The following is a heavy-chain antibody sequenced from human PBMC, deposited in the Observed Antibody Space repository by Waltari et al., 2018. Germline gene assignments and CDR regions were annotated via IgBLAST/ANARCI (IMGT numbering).Heavy chain of an antibody. Sequence: EVQLAESGGGLVQPGESLSLSWAASAFPFSPYWMHWVRQGPGKGLVWVSRINTDGSTINYADSVKGRFTISRDNAKNTLYLQMNSLRAEDTAVYYCTREDYGGKDYWGQGTLVTVSS. D-gene: IGHD4-17*01. CDR3: TREDYGGKDY. CDR1: AFPFSPYW. V-gene: IGHV3-74*01. J-gene: IGHJ4*02. CDR2: INTDGSTI.